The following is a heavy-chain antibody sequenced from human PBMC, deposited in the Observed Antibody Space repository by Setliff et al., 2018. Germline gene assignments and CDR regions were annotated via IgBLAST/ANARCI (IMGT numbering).Heavy chain of an antibody. CDR3: ARDGYPGTS. CDR2: ITSSGTTT. Sequence: PGGSLRLSCAASGFTFSDNYMSWIRQAPGKGLEWVSYITSSGTTTFYTDSVKGRFAISRDNARNSLYLQMNSLRVEDTAVYYCARDGYPGTSWGQGTLVTVSS. D-gene: IGHD2-2*03. CDR1: GFTFSDNY. J-gene: IGHJ5*02. V-gene: IGHV3-11*01.